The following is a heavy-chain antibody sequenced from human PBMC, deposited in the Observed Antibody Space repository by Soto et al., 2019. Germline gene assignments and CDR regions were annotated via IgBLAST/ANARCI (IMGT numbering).Heavy chain of an antibody. Sequence: GGSLRLSCAASGFTFSSYSMNWVRQAPGKGLEWVSSISSSSSNIYYADSVKGRFTISRDNAKNSLYLQMNSLRAEDTAVYYCARVQAESRAFDIWGQGTMVTVSS. CDR1: GFTFSSYS. J-gene: IGHJ3*02. CDR3: ARVQAESRAFDI. CDR2: ISSSSSNI. V-gene: IGHV3-21*01.